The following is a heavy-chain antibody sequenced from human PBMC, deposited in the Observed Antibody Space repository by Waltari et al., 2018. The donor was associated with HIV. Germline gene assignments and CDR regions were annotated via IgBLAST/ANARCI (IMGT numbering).Heavy chain of an antibody. D-gene: IGHD2-15*01. J-gene: IGHJ6*02. CDR3: ARLGYCGGGSCYRHHYYGMDV. Sequence: QVQLVQSGAEVKKPGASVKVSCKASGYTFTSYGISWVRQAPGQGLEWMGWISGYNGDTNYAQKLQGRVTMTTDTSTSTAYMELRSLRSDDTAVYYCARLGYCGGGSCYRHHYYGMDVWGQGTTVTVSS. CDR2: ISGYNGDT. CDR1: GYTFTSYG. V-gene: IGHV1-18*01.